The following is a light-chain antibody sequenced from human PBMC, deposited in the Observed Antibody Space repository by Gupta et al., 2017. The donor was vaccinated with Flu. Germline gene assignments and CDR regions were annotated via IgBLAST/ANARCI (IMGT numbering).Light chain of an antibody. CDR2: LGS. Sequence: VLVHSLLSLTVTTENPAPIACRSRQSRRHSNGYNYLDWYLQKPGQSPQLLIYLGSNRASGGPDRFSGSGAGTDFTLKISRVEAEDVGVYYCMQALQTPRYTFGQGTKLEIK. J-gene: IGKJ2*01. V-gene: IGKV2-28*01. CDR3: MQALQTPRYT. CDR1: QSRRHSNGYNY.